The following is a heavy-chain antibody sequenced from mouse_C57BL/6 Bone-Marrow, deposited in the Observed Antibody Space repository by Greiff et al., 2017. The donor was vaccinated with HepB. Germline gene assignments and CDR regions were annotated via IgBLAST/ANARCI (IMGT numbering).Heavy chain of an antibody. D-gene: IGHD2-12*01. V-gene: IGHV1-15*01. J-gene: IGHJ4*01. Sequence: VQLRQSGAELVRPGASVTLSCKASGYTFTDYEMHWVKQTPVHGLEWIGAIDPETGGTAYNQKFKGKAILTADKSSSTAYMELRSLTSEDSAVYYCTRDSEMDYWGQGTSVTVSS. CDR1: GYTFTDYE. CDR2: IDPETGGT. CDR3: TRDSEMDY.